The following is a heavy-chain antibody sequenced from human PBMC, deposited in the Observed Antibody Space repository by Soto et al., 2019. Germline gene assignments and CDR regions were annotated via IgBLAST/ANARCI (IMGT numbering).Heavy chain of an antibody. CDR3: ARGQDYGSGSYGYYYYGMDV. CDR2: INPNSGGT. D-gene: IGHD3-10*01. J-gene: IGHJ6*02. CDR1: GYTFTGYY. Sequence: ASVKVSCTASGYTFTGYYMHWVRQAPGQGLEWMGWINPNSGGTNYAQKFQGRVTMTRDTSISTAYMELSRLRSDDTAVYYCARGQDYGSGSYGYYYYGMDVWGQGTTVTVSS. V-gene: IGHV1-2*02.